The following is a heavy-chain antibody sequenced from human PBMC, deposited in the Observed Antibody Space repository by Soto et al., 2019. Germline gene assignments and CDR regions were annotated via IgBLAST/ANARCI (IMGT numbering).Heavy chain of an antibody. D-gene: IGHD3-9*01. CDR1: GSTFSSYS. CDR2: ISYDGSNK. CDR3: AREKHDYDILTGYDY. V-gene: IGHV3-30-3*01. Sequence: GGSLRLSCAASGSTFSSYSMHWVRQAPGKGLEWVAVISYDGSNKYYADSVKGRFTISRDNSKNTLYLQMNSLRAEDTAVYYCAREKHDYDILTGYDYWGQGTLVTVSS. J-gene: IGHJ4*02.